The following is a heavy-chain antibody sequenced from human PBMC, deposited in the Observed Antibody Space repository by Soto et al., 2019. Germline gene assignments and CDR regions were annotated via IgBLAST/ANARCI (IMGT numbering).Heavy chain of an antibody. Sequence: QVQLVESGGGVVQPGRSLRLSCAASGFTFSSYGMHWVRQAPGKGLEWVAVIWYDGSNKYYADSVKGRFTISRDNSKNTLYLKVNSLRAEDTAVYYCARVGESTVNNPLDYWGQGTLVTVSS. D-gene: IGHD3-16*01. CDR2: IWYDGSNK. CDR1: GFTFSSYG. J-gene: IGHJ4*02. V-gene: IGHV3-33*01. CDR3: ARVGESTVNNPLDY.